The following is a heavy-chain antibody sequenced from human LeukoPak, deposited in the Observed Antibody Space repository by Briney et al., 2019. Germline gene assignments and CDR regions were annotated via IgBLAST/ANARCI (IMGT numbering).Heavy chain of an antibody. J-gene: IGHJ6*02. D-gene: IGHD4-17*01. CDR1: GFTFSSYS. V-gene: IGHV3-48*04. CDR3: ARDDYGDYGGFYGMDV. Sequence: GGSLRLSCAASGFTFSSYSMNWVRQAPGKGLEWVSYISSSSSTIYYADSVKGRFTISRDNAKNSLYLQMNSLRAEDTAVYYCARDDYGDYGGFYGMDVWGQGTTVTVSS. CDR2: ISSSSSTI.